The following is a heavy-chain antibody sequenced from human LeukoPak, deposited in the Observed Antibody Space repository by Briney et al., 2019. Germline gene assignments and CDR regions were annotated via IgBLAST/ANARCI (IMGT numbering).Heavy chain of an antibody. CDR3: TTEGGNYGDYFDY. CDR2: IKSKTDGGTT. Sequence: GGSLRLSCAASGFTYSNAWMSWVRQAPGKGLEWVGRIKSKTDGGTTDYAAPVKGRFTISRDDSKNTLYLQMNSLKTEDTAVYYCTTEGGNYGDYFDYWGQGTLVTVSS. CDR1: GFTYSNAW. V-gene: IGHV3-15*01. J-gene: IGHJ4*02. D-gene: IGHD4-17*01.